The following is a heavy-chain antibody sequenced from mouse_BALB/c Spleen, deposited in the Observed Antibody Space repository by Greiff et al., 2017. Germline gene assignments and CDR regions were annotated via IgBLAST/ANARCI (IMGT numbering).Heavy chain of an antibody. CDR1: GFTFSSYG. CDR3: AREDYYGSRVMDY. CDR2: INSNGGST. D-gene: IGHD1-1*01. J-gene: IGHJ4*01. Sequence: EVQRVESGGGLVQPGGSLKLSCAASGFTFSSYGMSWVRQTPDKRLELVATINSNGGSTYYPDSVKGRFTISRDNAKNTLYLQMSSLKSEDTAMYYCAREDYYGSRVMDYWGQGTSVTVSS. V-gene: IGHV5-6-3*01.